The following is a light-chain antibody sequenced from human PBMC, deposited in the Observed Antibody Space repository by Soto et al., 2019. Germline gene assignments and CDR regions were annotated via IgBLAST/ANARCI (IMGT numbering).Light chain of an antibody. CDR3: AAWDGSLSGWL. J-gene: IGLJ3*02. CDR1: SSNIGSNT. CDR2: TDN. Sequence: QSVLTQPPSASGTPGQRVTISCSGGSSNIGSNTVNWYQHLPGTAPKLLISTDNQRPSGVPDRFSGSKSGTSASLAISGLQSEDEADYYCAAWDGSLSGWLFGGGTKLTVL. V-gene: IGLV1-44*01.